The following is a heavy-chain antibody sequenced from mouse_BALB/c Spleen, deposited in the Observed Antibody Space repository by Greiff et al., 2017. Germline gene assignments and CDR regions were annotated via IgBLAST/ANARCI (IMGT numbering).Heavy chain of an antibody. J-gene: IGHJ2*01. CDR1: GFTFSSYT. Sequence: EVQVVESGGGLVKPGGSLKLSCAASGFTFSSYTMSWVRQTPEKRLEWVATISSGGGNTYYPDSVKGRFTISRDNAKNNLYLQMSSLRSEDTALYYCARYKDYDVFDYWGQGTTLTVSS. CDR2: ISSGGGNT. CDR3: ARYKDYDVFDY. V-gene: IGHV5-9*03. D-gene: IGHD2-4*01.